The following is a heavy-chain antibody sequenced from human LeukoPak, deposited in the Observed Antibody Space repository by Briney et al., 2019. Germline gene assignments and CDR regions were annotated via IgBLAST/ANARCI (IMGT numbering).Heavy chain of an antibody. J-gene: IGHJ6*03. CDR2: IWYDGSNK. CDR1: GFTFSSYG. V-gene: IGHV3-33*01. Sequence: PGRSLRLSCAASGFTFSSYGMHWVRQAPGKGLEWVAVIWYDGSNKYYADSVKGRFTISRDNSKNTLYLQMNSLRAEDTAVYYCARQALPYVNTYYDFWSGYYGPRHEHYMDVWGKGTTVTVSS. CDR3: ARQALPYVNTYYDFWSGYYGPRHEHYMDV. D-gene: IGHD3-3*01.